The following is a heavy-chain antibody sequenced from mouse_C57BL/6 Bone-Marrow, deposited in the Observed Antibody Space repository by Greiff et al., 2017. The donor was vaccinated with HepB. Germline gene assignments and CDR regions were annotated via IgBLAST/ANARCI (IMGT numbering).Heavy chain of an antibody. V-gene: IGHV1-74*01. CDR1: GYNFTSYW. CDR3: AIVRISDYFDY. D-gene: IGHD1-3*01. CDR2: IHPSDRDN. Sequence: QVQLQQPGAELVKPGASVKVSCKASGYNFTSYWMHWVNQRPGQGLEWIGRIHPSDRDNNYNQKFKGKATLTVDKSSSTAYMQRSSLTSDDSAVYYGAIVRISDYFDYWGQGTTLTVSS. J-gene: IGHJ2*01.